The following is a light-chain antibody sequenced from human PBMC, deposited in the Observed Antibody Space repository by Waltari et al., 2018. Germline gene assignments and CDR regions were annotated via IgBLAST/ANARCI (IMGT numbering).Light chain of an antibody. Sequence: IVLTQSPGTLSLSPGERATPSCRASQCVGRSLAWYQQKPGQAPKLLIYGASTRATGIPDRFTGSGSGTDFSLAISSLEPEDFAIYFCQHYVRLPATFGQGTKVEIK. J-gene: IGKJ1*01. CDR2: GAS. CDR1: QCVGRS. CDR3: QHYVRLPAT. V-gene: IGKV3-20*01.